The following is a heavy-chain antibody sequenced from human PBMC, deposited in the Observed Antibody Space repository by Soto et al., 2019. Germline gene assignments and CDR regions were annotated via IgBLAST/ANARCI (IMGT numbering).Heavy chain of an antibody. V-gene: IGHV1-2*02. J-gene: IGHJ4*02. CDR3: AREGGDIVQMVYALPWY. CDR2: INPNSGAT. D-gene: IGHD2-8*01. CDR1: GYTFTDYS. Sequence: ASVKVSCKASGYTFTDYSMHWVRQAPGQGLEWMGWINPNSGATSYAQRFQGRVTMTRDTSISTAYMELSRLTSDDTAVYYCAREGGDIVQMVYALPWYWGQGTLVTVSS.